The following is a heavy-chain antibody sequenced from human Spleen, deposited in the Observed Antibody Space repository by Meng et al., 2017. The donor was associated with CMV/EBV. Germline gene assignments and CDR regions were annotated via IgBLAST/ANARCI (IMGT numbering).Heavy chain of an antibody. J-gene: IGHJ4*02. CDR2: IYYSGST. CDR3: ASGSPGAQDY. D-gene: IGHD1-26*01. Sequence: VQLEESRPGLLKPTPTLSLTCTVSGGSISSGDNYWSWIRQPPGKGLEWIGYIYYSGSTYYNPSLKCRVTIPVDTSKNQFSLKLSSVTAADTAEYYCASGSPGAQDYWGQGTLVTASS. CDR1: GGSISSGDNY. V-gene: IGHV4-30-4*01.